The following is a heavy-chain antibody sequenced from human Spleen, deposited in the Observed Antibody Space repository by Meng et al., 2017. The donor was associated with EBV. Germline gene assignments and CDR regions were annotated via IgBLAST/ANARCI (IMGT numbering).Heavy chain of an antibody. Sequence: VKKTGASGKVSGKDAVYKFITYGISCVRQAPGQGLEWMGWISPYTGKTNYAQKDQGRVTMTTDTSTSTAYMELKGLRSDDTAVYYCATDAEWLQLWYFAYWGQGTLVTVSS. CDR3: ATDAEWLQLWYFAY. CDR2: ISPYTGKT. D-gene: IGHD5-24*01. CDR1: VYKFITYG. V-gene: IGHV1-18*01. J-gene: IGHJ4*01.